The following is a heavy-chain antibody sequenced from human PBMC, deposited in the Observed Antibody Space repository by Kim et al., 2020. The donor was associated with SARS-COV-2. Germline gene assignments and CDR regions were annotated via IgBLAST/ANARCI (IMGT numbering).Heavy chain of an antibody. V-gene: IGHV3-74*01. J-gene: IGHJ6*02. D-gene: IGHD6-19*01. CDR1: GFTFSSYW. Sequence: GGSLRLSCAASGFTFSSYWMHWVRQAPGKGLVWVSRINSDGSSTSYADSVKGRFTISRDNAKNTLYLQMNSLRAEDTAVYYCARDDGQWLVRWYYYYGMDVWGQGTTGTVSS. CDR3: ARDDGQWLVRWYYYYGMDV. CDR2: INSDGSST.